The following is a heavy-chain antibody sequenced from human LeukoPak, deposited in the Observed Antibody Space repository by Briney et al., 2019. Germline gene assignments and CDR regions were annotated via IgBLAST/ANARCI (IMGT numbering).Heavy chain of an antibody. CDR3: ARDGIRVVYSSSWYYSGSFDAFDI. J-gene: IGHJ3*02. V-gene: IGHV7-4-1*02. Sequence: PWASVKVSCKASGYTFTSYAMNWVRQAPGQGLEWMGWINTNTGNPTYAQGFTGRFVFSLDTSVSTAYLQISSLKAEDTAVYYCARDGIRVVYSSSWYYSGSFDAFDIWGQGTMVTVSS. CDR2: INTNTGNP. CDR1: GYTFTSYA. D-gene: IGHD6-13*01.